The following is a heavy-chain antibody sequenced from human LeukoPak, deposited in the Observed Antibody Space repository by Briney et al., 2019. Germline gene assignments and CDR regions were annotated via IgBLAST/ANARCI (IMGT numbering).Heavy chain of an antibody. D-gene: IGHD3-10*01. J-gene: IGHJ4*02. CDR3: ARSFSGTYPGLDD. CDR1: GGSISNYY. Sequence: PSETLPLTCTVSGGSISNYYWSWIRQPPGKGLDWIGYIYYSGSTNYSPSFKSRVTISIDTSKNQFSLRLSSVTAADTAVYYCARSFSGTYPGLDDWGQGTLVAVSS. CDR2: IYYSGST. V-gene: IGHV4-59*08.